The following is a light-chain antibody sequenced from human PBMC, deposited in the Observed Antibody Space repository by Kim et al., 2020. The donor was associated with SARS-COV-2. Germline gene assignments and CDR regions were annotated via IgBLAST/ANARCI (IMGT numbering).Light chain of an antibody. Sequence: SPGESAILSCRASQSVLSNVAWYQQKPGQAPRLVIYGASTRATGIPARFSGSGSGTEYTLTISNLQSEDVAVYYCQQYNDWPPLTFGGGTKVDIK. J-gene: IGKJ4*01. V-gene: IGKV3-15*01. CDR1: QSVLSN. CDR3: QQYNDWPPLT. CDR2: GAS.